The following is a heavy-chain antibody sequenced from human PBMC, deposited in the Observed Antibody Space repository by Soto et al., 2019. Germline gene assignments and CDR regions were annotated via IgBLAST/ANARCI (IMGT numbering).Heavy chain of an antibody. V-gene: IGHV1-69*01. CDR1: GGTFSSYA. Sequence: GPQVKVSCKASGGTFSSYAISWVRQAPGQGREWMGGIIPIFGTANYAQKFQGRVTITADESTSTAYMELSSLRSEDTAVYYCATSGGIGWGREKSAGYSYDSSGYYPTRYYYYGMDVWGQGTTVTVSS. D-gene: IGHD3-22*01. CDR2: IIPIFGTA. CDR3: ATSGGIGWGREKSAGYSYDSSGYYPTRYYYYGMDV. J-gene: IGHJ6*02.